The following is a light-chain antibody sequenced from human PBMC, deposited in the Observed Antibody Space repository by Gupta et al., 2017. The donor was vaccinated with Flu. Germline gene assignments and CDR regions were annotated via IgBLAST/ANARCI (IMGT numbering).Light chain of an antibody. CDR2: SNN. J-gene: IGLJ1*01. CDR3: AAWDDSLNGYV. V-gene: IGLV1-44*01. Sequence: QSVLTQPPSASGTPGQRVTSSCSGSSSNIGSNTVNWYQQLPVTAPKLLIYSNNQRPSGVPDRFSASKSGTSASLAISGLQYDDEADYYCAAWDDSLNGYVFGTGTKVTVL. CDR1: SSNIGSNT.